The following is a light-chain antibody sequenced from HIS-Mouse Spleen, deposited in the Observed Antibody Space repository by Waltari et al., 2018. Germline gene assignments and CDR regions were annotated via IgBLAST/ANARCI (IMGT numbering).Light chain of an antibody. J-gene: IGLJ3*02. Sequence: QSALTQPASVSGSPGQSITISCTGTSSDVGSYKLVSWDQQHPGKAPKRRIYEGIKRPSGVSNRFSGSKSGNTASLTISGLQAEDEADYYCCSYAGSSTWVFGGGTKLTVL. V-gene: IGLV2-23*01. CDR3: CSYAGSSTWV. CDR1: SSDVGSYKL. CDR2: EGI.